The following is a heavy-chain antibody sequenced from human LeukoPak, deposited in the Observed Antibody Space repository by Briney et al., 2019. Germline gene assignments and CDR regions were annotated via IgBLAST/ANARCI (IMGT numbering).Heavy chain of an antibody. Sequence: GASVKVSCKASGYIFTGYYMHWARQAPGQGLEWMGWINPNNGATNYAQNFQGRVTMTRDTSISTAYMELSRLRSDDTAVYYCARDPSIVLLPDTNYWGQGTLVTVSS. CDR2: INPNNGAT. CDR3: ARDPSIVLLPDTNY. J-gene: IGHJ4*02. CDR1: GYIFTGYY. D-gene: IGHD2-2*01. V-gene: IGHV1-2*02.